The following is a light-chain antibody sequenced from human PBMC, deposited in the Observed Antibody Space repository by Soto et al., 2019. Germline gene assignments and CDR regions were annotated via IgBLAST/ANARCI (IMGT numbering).Light chain of an antibody. CDR3: LQYVSSTWT. V-gene: IGKV3-20*01. J-gene: IGKJ1*01. CDR1: QTVGGRY. Sequence: EIVLTQSAATLSLSLGERATLSCRASQTVGGRYLAWFQQKPGQTPRLLIYGASTRAAGVPGRFSGSGSGTDFSLTINRLEPEDFAVYYCLQYVSSTWTFGQGTKVEV. CDR2: GAS.